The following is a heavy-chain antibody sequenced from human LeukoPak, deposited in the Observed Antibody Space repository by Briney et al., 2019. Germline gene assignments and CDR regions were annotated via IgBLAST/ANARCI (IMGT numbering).Heavy chain of an antibody. V-gene: IGHV3-21*01. Sequence: ETLSLTCTVSGGSISSSSYYWGWIRQPPGKGLEWVSSISSSSSYIYYADSVKGRFTISRDNAKNSLYLQMNSLRAEDTAVYYCARVRAAYADYWGQGTLVTVSS. J-gene: IGHJ4*02. CDR1: GGSISSSS. CDR3: ARVRAAYADY. CDR2: ISSSSSYI. D-gene: IGHD2-8*01.